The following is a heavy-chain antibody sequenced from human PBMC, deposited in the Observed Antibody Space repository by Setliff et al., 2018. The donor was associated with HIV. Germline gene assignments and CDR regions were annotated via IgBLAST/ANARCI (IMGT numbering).Heavy chain of an antibody. V-gene: IGHV4-61*09. CDR3: ARDARWLQFPYFDY. D-gene: IGHD5-12*01. Sequence: PSETLSLTCNVSGGSISSDSYYWGWIRQPPGKGLEWIGHIYTDGSTNYNPSFRSRVTISVDSSKNQFSLKLSSVTAADTAVYYCARDARWLQFPYFDYWGQGTLVTVSS. CDR2: IYTDGST. J-gene: IGHJ4*01. CDR1: GGSISSDSYY.